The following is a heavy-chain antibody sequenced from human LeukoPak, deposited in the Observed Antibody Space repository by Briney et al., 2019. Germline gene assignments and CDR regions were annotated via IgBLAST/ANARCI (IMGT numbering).Heavy chain of an antibody. CDR3: VRDYTYCTSTSCYAA. V-gene: IGHV3-48*03. CDR2: ISRSGTTI. J-gene: IGHJ5*02. Sequence: GGSLRLSCAASGFSFSNNEMNWVRQAPGKGLEWVSYISRSGTTIYYADSVKGRFTISRDNAKNLLYLEMNSLRAEDTAVYYCVRDYTYCTSTSCYAAWGQGTLVTVSS. D-gene: IGHD2-2*01. CDR1: GFSFSNNE.